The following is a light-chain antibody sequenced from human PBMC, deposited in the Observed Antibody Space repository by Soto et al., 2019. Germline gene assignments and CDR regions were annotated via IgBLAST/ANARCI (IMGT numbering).Light chain of an antibody. CDR3: QQYSDWPPIT. CDR2: DAS. Sequence: EIVMTQSPATLSVSPGERVTLSCRASQSVGTDLAWYQQKPGQAPRLLIYDASTGATGTPARFSGSGSGTEFALTISSLQSEDFAIYYCQQYSDWPPITFGQGTKVDIK. J-gene: IGKJ1*01. V-gene: IGKV3-15*01. CDR1: QSVGTD.